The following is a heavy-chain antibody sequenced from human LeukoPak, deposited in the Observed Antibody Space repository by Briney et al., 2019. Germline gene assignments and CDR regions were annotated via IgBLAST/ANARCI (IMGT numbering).Heavy chain of an antibody. Sequence: ASVKVSCKASGYTFTGYYMHWVRQAPGQGLEWMGWINPNSGGTNYAQKFQGWVTMTRDTSISTAYMELSRLRSDDTAVYYCARRTTYYDILTGYSDAFDIWGKGKMVTVSS. J-gene: IGHJ3*02. CDR3: ARRTTYYDILTGYSDAFDI. D-gene: IGHD3-9*01. V-gene: IGHV1-2*04. CDR1: GYTFTGYY. CDR2: INPNSGGT.